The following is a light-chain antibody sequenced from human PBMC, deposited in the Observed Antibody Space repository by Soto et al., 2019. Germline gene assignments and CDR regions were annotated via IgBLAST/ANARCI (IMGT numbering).Light chain of an antibody. CDR1: QRLSASD. V-gene: IGKV3-20*01. CDR2: GVS. J-gene: IGKJ5*01. CDR3: QQYGSSPLIT. Sequence: EIVLTQSPGTLSLSPGQRATLSCRASQRLSASDIAWYQKKPGQAPKFLIYGVSSRATGSPDRFSGSGSGTDFTLTISRLEPEDFAVYHCQQYGSSPLITFGQGTRLEIK.